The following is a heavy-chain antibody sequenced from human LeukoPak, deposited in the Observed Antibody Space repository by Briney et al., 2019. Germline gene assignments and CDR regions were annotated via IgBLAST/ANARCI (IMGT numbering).Heavy chain of an antibody. CDR1: GLSISSYY. CDR2: IYYSWST. CDR3: ARVADFWSGYFDY. D-gene: IGHD3-3*01. V-gene: IGHV4-59*01. J-gene: IGHJ4*02. Sequence: SETLSLTCTVSGLSISSYYWSWIPQPPGKGLEWIGYIYYSWSTNYNPSPKSRLPISVDTYKNKFSLKLSSVTAADTAVYYCARVADFWSGYFDYWGQGTLVTVSS.